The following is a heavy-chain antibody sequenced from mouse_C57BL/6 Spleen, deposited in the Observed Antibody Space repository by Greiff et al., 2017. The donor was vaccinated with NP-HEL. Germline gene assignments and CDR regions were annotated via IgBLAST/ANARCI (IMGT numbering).Heavy chain of an antibody. CDR1: GFTFSSYA. CDR3: ARDRDLLLRMDY. D-gene: IGHD1-1*01. Sequence: EVHLVESGGGLVKPGGSLKLSCAASGFTFSSYAMSWVRQTPEKRLEWVATISAGGSYTYYPDNVKGRFTISRDNAKNNLYLQMSHLKSEDTAMYYCARDRDLLLRMDYWGQGTSVTVSS. CDR2: ISAGGSYT. V-gene: IGHV5-4*01. J-gene: IGHJ4*01.